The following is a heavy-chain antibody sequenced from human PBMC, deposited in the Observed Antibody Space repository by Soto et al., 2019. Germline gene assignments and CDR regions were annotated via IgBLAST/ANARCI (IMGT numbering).Heavy chain of an antibody. CDR3: ARTGYCPDGVCYKPLDY. J-gene: IGHJ4*02. CDR1: GIIVSSNY. Sequence: GESLRLSCAASGIIVSSNYMNWVRQAPGKGLEWVSVIYSGGSTFYAGSVKGRFTISRDNSKNTLYLQMDSLRAEDTAVYYCARTGYCPDGVCYKPLDYWGQGTLVTVSS. D-gene: IGHD2-8*01. CDR2: IYSGGST. V-gene: IGHV3-53*01.